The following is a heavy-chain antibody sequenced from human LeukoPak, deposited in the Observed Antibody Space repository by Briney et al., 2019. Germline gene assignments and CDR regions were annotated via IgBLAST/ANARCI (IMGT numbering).Heavy chain of an antibody. CDR1: GDSITSYY. J-gene: IGHJ3*02. Sequence: SETLSLTCTVSGDSITSYYWNWIRQPPGKGLEWIGHIYHSGSTNYNPSLKSRVTTSVDTSKNQISLKLSAVTAADTAVYYCARPASAYYVNEGFDIWGQGTMVTVSS. D-gene: IGHD3-3*01. CDR2: IYHSGST. V-gene: IGHV4-59*01. CDR3: ARPASAYYVNEGFDI.